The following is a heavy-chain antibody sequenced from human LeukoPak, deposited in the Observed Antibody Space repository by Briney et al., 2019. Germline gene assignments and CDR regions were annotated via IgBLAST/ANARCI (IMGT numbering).Heavy chain of an antibody. CDR2: IYYSGST. J-gene: IGHJ3*02. D-gene: IGHD3-22*01. CDR3: ARDPLWDSSGSGAFDI. CDR1: GGSISSSSYY. V-gene: IGHV4-39*07. Sequence: NPXXTLSLTCTVSGGSISSSSYYWGWIRQPPGKGLEWIVSIYYSGSTYYNPSLKSRVTISVDTSKNQFSLKLSSVTAADTAVYYCARDPLWDSSGSGAFDIWGQGTMVTVSS.